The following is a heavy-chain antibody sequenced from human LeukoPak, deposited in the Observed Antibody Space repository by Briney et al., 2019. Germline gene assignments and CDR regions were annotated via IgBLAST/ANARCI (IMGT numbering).Heavy chain of an antibody. CDR3: ARVEYRQDAFDI. CDR2: INPNSGGT. V-gene: IGHV1-2*02. D-gene: IGHD1-1*01. Sequence: ASVKVSCKASGYTFTRYYMHWVRQAPGQGLEWMGWINPNSGGTNYAQKFQGRVTMTRDTSISTAYMELSRLRSDDTAVYYCARVEYRQDAFDIWGQGTMVTISS. CDR1: GYTFTRYY. J-gene: IGHJ3*02.